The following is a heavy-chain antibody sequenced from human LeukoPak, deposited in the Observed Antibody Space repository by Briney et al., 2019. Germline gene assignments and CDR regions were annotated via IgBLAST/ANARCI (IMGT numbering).Heavy chain of an antibody. CDR1: GYTFTGYY. V-gene: IGHV1-2*02. Sequence: ASVKVSCKASGYTFTGYYMHWVRQAPGQGLEWMGWINPDSGGTNYAEKFQGRVTMTRDTSISAAYMELSSLRSEDTAVYYCARDRDGYNLKMTNWFDPWGQGTLVTVSS. CDR3: ARDRDGYNLKMTNWFDP. D-gene: IGHD5-24*01. CDR2: INPDSGGT. J-gene: IGHJ5*02.